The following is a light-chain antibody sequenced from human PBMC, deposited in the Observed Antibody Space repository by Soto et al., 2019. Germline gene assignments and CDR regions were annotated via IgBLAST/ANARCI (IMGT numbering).Light chain of an antibody. CDR2: EVT. CDR1: SSDVGGYNY. J-gene: IGLJ2*01. V-gene: IGLV2-8*01. CDR3: SSFAGSDSVV. Sequence: QSALTQPPSASGSPGQSVTISCTGTSSDVGGYNYVSWYQQHAGKGPKLMIYEVTKRPSGVPDRFSGSKFGNTASLTVSGLQADDEAAYSCSSFAGSDSVVFGGGTKLTVL.